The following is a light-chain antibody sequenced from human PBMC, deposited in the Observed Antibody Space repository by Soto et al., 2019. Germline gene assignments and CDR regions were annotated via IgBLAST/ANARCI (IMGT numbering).Light chain of an antibody. CDR3: VLYMGSGLWV. J-gene: IGLJ3*02. CDR2: STN. Sequence: QAVVTQDPSFSVSPGGTVTLTCGLSSGSVSTSYYPSWYQQTPGQAPRTLIYSTNTRSSGVPDRFSGSILGNKAALTITGAQADDESDYYCVLYMGSGLWVFGGGTKVTVL. V-gene: IGLV8-61*01. CDR1: SGSVSTSYY.